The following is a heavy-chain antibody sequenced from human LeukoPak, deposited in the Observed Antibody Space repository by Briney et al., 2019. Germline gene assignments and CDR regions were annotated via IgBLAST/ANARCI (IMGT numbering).Heavy chain of an antibody. CDR1: GFSFNKYW. D-gene: IGHD5-24*01. V-gene: IGHV3-74*01. J-gene: IGHJ4*02. CDR3: ARGGDGSNSLINY. CDR2: INPDGRTT. Sequence: PGGSLRLSCEASGFSFNKYWMHWVRQVPGKGPVWVSRINPDGRTTNYADSVKGRFSISRDNAKSIMYLQMNSLSVEDTAVYYCARGGDGSNSLINYWGQGTLVTVSS.